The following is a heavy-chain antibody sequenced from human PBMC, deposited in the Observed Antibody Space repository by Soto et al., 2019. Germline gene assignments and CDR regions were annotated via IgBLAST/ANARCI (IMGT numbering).Heavy chain of an antibody. D-gene: IGHD3-3*01. CDR1: GYPFTRYS. V-gene: IGHV1-18*04. CDR3: ARASLTIFGAPYGMDV. CDR2: ISGYNGDT. Sequence: ASVKVSCKASGYPFTRYSIRWVRQAPGQGLEWMGWISGYNGDTEYSKNFQGRLTMTIDTSTTTASMELRSLRSDDTAIYYCARASLTIFGAPYGMDVWGQGTSVTVSS. J-gene: IGHJ6*02.